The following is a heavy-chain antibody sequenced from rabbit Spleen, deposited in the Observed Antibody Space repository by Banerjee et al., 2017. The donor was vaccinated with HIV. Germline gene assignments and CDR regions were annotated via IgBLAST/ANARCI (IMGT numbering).Heavy chain of an antibody. CDR3: ARDGAGGSYFAL. CDR2: INMITSKS. Sequence: QEQLEESGGGLVKPEGSLTLTCKASGVSFKDVMCWVRQAPGKGLEWIACINMITSKSVYASWAKGRFIMSRTSSTKVTLQMTSLTAADTATYFCARDGAGGSYFALWGPGTLVTVS. J-gene: IGHJ4*01. D-gene: IGHD8-1*01. V-gene: IGHV1S45*01. CDR1: GVSFKDV.